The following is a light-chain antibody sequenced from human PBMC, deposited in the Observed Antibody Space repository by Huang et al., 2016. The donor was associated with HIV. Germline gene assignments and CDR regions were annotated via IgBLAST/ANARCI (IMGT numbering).Light chain of an antibody. V-gene: IGKV1-NL1*01. CDR3: QQYYSFLCT. CDR1: QDITNS. Sequence: DIEMTQSPSSLPASVGDRVTIPCRASQDITNSLAWYQLKPGQAPKLLLYAASKLESGVPSRFIGRGSATEYTLTITSLQPEDVATYYCQQYYSFLCTFGPGTTVDV. CDR2: AAS. J-gene: IGKJ3*01.